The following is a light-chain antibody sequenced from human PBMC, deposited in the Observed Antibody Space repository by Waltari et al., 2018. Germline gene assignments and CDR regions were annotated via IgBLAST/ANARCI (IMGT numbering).Light chain of an antibody. CDR3: QQYTNWPPVT. CDR1: QSIYSN. J-gene: IGKJ5*01. Sequence: EILMTQSPATLSVSPGERATLSCRASQSIYSNLAWYQQRPGQAPRLLIYGASTRATGIPARFSGRGSGTEFTLTISSLQSEDFGIYYCQQYTNWPPVTFGQGTRLVIK. V-gene: IGKV3-15*01. CDR2: GAS.